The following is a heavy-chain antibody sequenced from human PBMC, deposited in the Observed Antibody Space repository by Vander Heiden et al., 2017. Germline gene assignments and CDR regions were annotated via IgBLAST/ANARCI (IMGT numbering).Heavy chain of an antibody. CDR2: ISGSGDTT. J-gene: IGHJ4*02. CDR1: GFTFSSYA. V-gene: IGHV3-23*01. CDR3: ANRPGPY. Sequence: EVQLLESGGGLVQPGGSLSLSSAASGFTFSSYAMSWVRQAPGKGLEWVSAISGSGDTTYYADSVKGRFTISRDNSKNTLCLQMNSLRVEDTAVYYCANRPGPYWGQGTLVTVSS.